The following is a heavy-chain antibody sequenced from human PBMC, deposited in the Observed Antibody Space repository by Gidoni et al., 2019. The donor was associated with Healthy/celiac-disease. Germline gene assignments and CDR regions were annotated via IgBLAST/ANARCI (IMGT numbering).Heavy chain of an antibody. Sequence: QVQLVQSGAEVTKPGASVKVSCKASGYTFTGYYMHWVRQAPGQGLEWMGRINPNSGGTNYAQKFQGRVTMTRDTSISTAYMELSRLRSDDTAVYYCARWVQDFWSGYPNDAFDIWGQGTMVTVSS. CDR1: GYTFTGYY. CDR3: ARWVQDFWSGYPNDAFDI. CDR2: INPNSGGT. V-gene: IGHV1-2*06. D-gene: IGHD3-3*01. J-gene: IGHJ3*02.